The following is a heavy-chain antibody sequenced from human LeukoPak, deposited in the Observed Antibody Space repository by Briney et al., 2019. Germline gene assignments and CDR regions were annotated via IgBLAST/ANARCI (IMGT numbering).Heavy chain of an antibody. CDR1: GYTFSDYA. Sequence: ASVKVSCKASGYTFSDYAIHWVRQAPGQRLEWMGWIDAGNGNTRYSQKFQGRVTITADESTSTAYMELSSLRSEDTAVYYCARGGIWIQLTAVNWFDPWGQGTLVTVSS. V-gene: IGHV1-3*01. CDR3: ARGGIWIQLTAVNWFDP. J-gene: IGHJ5*02. CDR2: IDAGNGNT. D-gene: IGHD5-18*01.